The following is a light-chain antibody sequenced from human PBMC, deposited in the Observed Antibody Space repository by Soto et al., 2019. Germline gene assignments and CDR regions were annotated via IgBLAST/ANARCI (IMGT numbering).Light chain of an antibody. Sequence: QSVLTQPPSASGTPGQRVTISCSGSSSNIGRNYVYWYQQLPVTAPKLLIFGNDQRPSGVPDRFSGSKSGTSAFLAISGLRSEDEADYYCAAWDNSLSGYVFGTGTKVTVL. V-gene: IGLV1-47*02. CDR2: GND. CDR1: SSNIGRNY. CDR3: AAWDNSLSGYV. J-gene: IGLJ1*01.